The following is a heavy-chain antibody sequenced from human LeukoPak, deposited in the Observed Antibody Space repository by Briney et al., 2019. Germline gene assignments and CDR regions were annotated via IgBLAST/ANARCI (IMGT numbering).Heavy chain of an antibody. Sequence: PSETLSLTCTVSGGSISSSSYYWGWIRQPPGTGLERIGSIYYSGSTYYNPSLKSRVTISVDTSKNQFSLKLSSVTAADTAVYYCARPSIDYGDYVHYFDYWGQGTLVTVSS. D-gene: IGHD4-17*01. CDR2: IYYSGST. V-gene: IGHV4-39*01. CDR3: ARPSIDYGDYVHYFDY. CDR1: GGSISSSSYY. J-gene: IGHJ4*02.